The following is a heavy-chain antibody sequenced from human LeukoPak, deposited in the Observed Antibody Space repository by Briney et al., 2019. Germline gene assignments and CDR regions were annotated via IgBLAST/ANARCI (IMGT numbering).Heavy chain of an antibody. CDR3: ARLRYSYGQISFEFDY. CDR2: INPNSGGT. V-gene: IGHV1-2*06. Sequence: ASVKVSCKASGYTFTGYYMHWVRQAPGQGLEWMGRINPNSGGTNYAQKFQGRVTMTRGTSISTAYMELSRLRSDDTAVYYCARLRYSYGQISFEFDYWGQGTLVTVPS. CDR1: GYTFTGYY. J-gene: IGHJ4*02. D-gene: IGHD5-18*01.